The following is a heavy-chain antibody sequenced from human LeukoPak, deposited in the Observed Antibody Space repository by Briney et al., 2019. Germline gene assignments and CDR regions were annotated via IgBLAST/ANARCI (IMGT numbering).Heavy chain of an antibody. V-gene: IGHV1-2*02. Sequence: ASVKVSCKASGYTSTGYYMHWVRQAPGQGLEWMGWINPNSGGTNYAQKFQGRVTMTRDTSISTAYMELSRLRSDDTAVYYCAGEVDYYGSGSSNDGMDVWGQGTTVTVSS. CDR3: AGEVDYYGSGSSNDGMDV. CDR1: GYTSTGYY. D-gene: IGHD3-10*01. J-gene: IGHJ6*02. CDR2: INPNSGGT.